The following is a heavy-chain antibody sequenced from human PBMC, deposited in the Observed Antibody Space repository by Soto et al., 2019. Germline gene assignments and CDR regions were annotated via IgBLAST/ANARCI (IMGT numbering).Heavy chain of an antibody. D-gene: IGHD6-13*01. Sequence: PSETLSLTCTVSGGSISSYYWSWIRQPPGKGLEWIGYIYYSGSTNYNPSLKSRVTISVDTSKNQFSLKLSSVTAADTAVYYCARVTGIAATNWFDPWGQGTLVTVSS. V-gene: IGHV4-59*01. CDR3: ARVTGIAATNWFDP. CDR1: GGSISSYY. CDR2: IYYSGST. J-gene: IGHJ5*02.